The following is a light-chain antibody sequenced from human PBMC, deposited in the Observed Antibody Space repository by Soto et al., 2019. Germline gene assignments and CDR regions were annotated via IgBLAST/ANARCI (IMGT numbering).Light chain of an antibody. Sequence: QSVLTQPASVSGSPGQSVTISCTGTVGLVSWYQQHPGKVPKLIIYDDTKRPSGVSSRFSGSKSGNTASLTISGLQTGDEADYYCCLYVGGRTYLFGTGTKVTVL. CDR2: DDT. J-gene: IGLJ1*01. CDR3: CLYVGGRTYL. V-gene: IGLV2-23*01. CDR1: VGL.